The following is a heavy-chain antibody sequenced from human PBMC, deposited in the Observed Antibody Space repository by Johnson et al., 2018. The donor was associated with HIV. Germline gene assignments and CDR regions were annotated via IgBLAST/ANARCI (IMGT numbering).Heavy chain of an antibody. J-gene: IGHJ3*01. V-gene: IGHV3-30*04. CDR1: GFTFKTYT. CDR3: ARPRIAVLPAGAFDV. CDR2: ISNDGYNN. Sequence: QVQLVESGGGLVKPGGSLRLSCAASGFTFKTYTMHWVRQAPGKGLEWVALISNDGYNNYYADSVKGRFTISRDNSKNILYLQMNSLRVEDTAVYYCARPRIAVLPAGAFDVWGPGTMVTVSS. D-gene: IGHD2-2*01.